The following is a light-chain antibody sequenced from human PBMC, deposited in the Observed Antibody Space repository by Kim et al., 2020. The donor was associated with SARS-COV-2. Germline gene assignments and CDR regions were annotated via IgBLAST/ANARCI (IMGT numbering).Light chain of an antibody. Sequence: ASVGDIGTITCRASQSFSNWLAWYQQKPGKAPKLLISDASSLEGGVPSRFTGSESGTEFTLTITGLQPDDFATYYCQQYKTYPWTFGQGTKVDIK. J-gene: IGKJ1*01. CDR1: QSFSNW. CDR3: QQYKTYPWT. CDR2: DAS. V-gene: IGKV1-5*01.